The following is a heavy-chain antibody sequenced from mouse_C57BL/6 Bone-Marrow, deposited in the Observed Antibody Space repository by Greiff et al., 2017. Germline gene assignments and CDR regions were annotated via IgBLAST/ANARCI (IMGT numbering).Heavy chain of an antibody. J-gene: IGHJ3*01. Sequence: VQLKESGPELVKPGASVKISCKASGYSFTDYNMNWVKQCNGKSLEWIGVINPNYGTTSYNQKFKGKATLTVDQSSSTAYMQLNSLTSEDSAVYYCARSFYYGSLVAYWGQGTLVTVSA. D-gene: IGHD1-1*01. V-gene: IGHV1-39*01. CDR2: INPNYGTT. CDR1: GYSFTDYN. CDR3: ARSFYYGSLVAY.